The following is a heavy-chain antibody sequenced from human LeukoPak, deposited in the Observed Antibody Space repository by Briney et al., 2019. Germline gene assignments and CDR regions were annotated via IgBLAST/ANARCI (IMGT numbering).Heavy chain of an antibody. CDR2: IYTSGST. V-gene: IGHV4-61*02. J-gene: IGHJ4*02. CDR1: GGSISSGNYY. Sequence: PSETLSLTCTVSGGSISSGNYYWNWIRQPAGKRLEWIGRIYTSGSTNYNPSLQGRVTISVDRSKHQFSLNLSSVTAADTAVYYCARGAWYYNSSWFELDYWGQGTLLTVSS. CDR3: ARGAWYYNSSWFELDY. D-gene: IGHD6-13*01.